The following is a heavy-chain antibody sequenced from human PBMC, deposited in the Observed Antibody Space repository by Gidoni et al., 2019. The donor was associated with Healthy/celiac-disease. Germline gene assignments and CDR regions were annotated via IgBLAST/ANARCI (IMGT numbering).Heavy chain of an antibody. J-gene: IGHJ4*02. Sequence: QVQLQQWGAGLLQPSETLSLTCAVYGGSFSGSYWSWIRQPPGKGLEWIGEINHSGSTNYNPSLKSRVTISVDTSKNQFSLKLSSVTAADTAVYYCARVDDYYDSSGYTGGFDYWGQGTLVTVSS. D-gene: IGHD3-22*01. CDR2: INHSGST. CDR3: ARVDDYYDSSGYTGGFDY. CDR1: GGSFSGSY. V-gene: IGHV4-34*01.